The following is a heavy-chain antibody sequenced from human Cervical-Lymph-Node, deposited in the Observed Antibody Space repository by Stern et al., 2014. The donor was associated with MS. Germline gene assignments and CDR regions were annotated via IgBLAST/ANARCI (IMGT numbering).Heavy chain of an antibody. J-gene: IGHJ4*02. CDR2: ISNNSIYT. D-gene: IGHD4-17*01. V-gene: IGHV3-21*01. CDR1: GFTFSHYS. CDR3: ARDRVGDYARSPHLDS. Sequence: EVQLVESGGGLVKPGESLTLSCDASGFTFSHYSINWVRQAPGQGLEWISSISNNSIYTYYADAVKGRFTITIASAKDSVSIHMVILRAEDAAVYYCARDRVGDYARSPHLDSWGQGTLVTVSS.